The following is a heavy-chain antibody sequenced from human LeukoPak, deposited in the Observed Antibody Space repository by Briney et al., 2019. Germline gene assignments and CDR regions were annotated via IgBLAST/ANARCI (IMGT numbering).Heavy chain of an antibody. CDR3: ATSTAFDY. J-gene: IGHJ4*02. D-gene: IGHD5-18*01. CDR2: ISSTGRTT. V-gene: IGHV3-48*01. CDR1: GFIFSNYS. Sequence: GGSLRLSCVASGFIFSNYSMNWVRQAPGKGLEWVSYISSTGRTTYYIDSVKGRFTISRDNTKNSLFLQMNSLRAEDTAVYYCATSTAFDYWGRGTLVTVSS.